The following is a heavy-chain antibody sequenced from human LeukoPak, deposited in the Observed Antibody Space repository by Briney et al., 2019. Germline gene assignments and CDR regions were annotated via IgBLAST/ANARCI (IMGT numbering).Heavy chain of an antibody. D-gene: IGHD6-19*01. Sequence: PSETLSLTCTVSGGSIRSSYYYWGWIRQPPGKGLEWIGSIYDSGSTNYNPSLKSRVTISIDTSKNQFSLKLSSVTAADTAVYYCARDYVGVAGTFDYWGQGTLVTVSS. CDR3: ARDYVGVAGTFDY. CDR1: GGSIRSSYYY. J-gene: IGHJ4*02. CDR2: IYDSGST. V-gene: IGHV4-39*07.